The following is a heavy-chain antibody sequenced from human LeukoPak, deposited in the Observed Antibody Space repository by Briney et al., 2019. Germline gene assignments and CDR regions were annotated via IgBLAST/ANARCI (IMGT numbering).Heavy chain of an antibody. CDR1: GYSFTSYW. J-gene: IGHJ5*02. V-gene: IGHV5-51*01. Sequence: GESLKISCKGSGYSFTSYWIGWVRQMPGKGLEWMGIIYPGDSDTRYSPSFQGQVTISADKSISTAYLQWSSLKASDTAMYYXARXXLLWXGELFSGWFDPWGQGTLVTVSS. CDR2: IYPGDSDT. D-gene: IGHD3-10*01. CDR3: ARXXLLWXGELFSGWFDP.